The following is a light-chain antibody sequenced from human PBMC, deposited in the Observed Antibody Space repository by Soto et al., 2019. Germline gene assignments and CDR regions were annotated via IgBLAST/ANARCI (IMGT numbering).Light chain of an antibody. V-gene: IGLV2-11*01. J-gene: IGLJ3*02. CDR1: SSDVGGYNY. CDR2: DVS. CDR3: CSYAGNYTWV. Sequence: QSALTQPRSVSGSPGQSVIISCTGTSSDVGGYNYVSWYQQHPDKAPKLMIYDVSKRPSGVPDRFSGSKSGNTASLTISGLQAEDEADYYCCSYAGNYTWVFGGGTKVTVL.